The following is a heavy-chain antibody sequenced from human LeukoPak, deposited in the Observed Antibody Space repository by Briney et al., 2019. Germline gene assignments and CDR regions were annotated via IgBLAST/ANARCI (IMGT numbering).Heavy chain of an antibody. CDR2: INPNSGGT. V-gene: IGHV1-2*02. CDR3: AVTSSSWPRFYHYYMDV. Sequence: ASVKVSCKASGYTFTGYYMHWVRQAPGQGLEWMGWINPNSGGTNYAQKFQGRVTMTRDTSISTAYMELSRLRSDDTAVYYCAVTSSSWPRFYHYYMDVWGKGTTVTVSS. CDR1: GYTFTGYY. D-gene: IGHD6-13*01. J-gene: IGHJ6*03.